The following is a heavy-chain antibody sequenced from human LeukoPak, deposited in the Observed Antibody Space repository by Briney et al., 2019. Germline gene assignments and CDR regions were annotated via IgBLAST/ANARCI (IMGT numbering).Heavy chain of an antibody. CDR3: AGRRYCSSTSCYRDYYYMDV. J-gene: IGHJ6*03. CDR2: INPHSGGT. Sequence: GASVKVSCKASGYTFTGYYMHWVRQAPGQGLEWMGWINPHSGGTNYAQKFQGRVTMTRDTSISTAYMELSRLRSDDTAVYYCAGRRYCSSTSCYRDYYYMDVWGKGTTVTVSS. CDR1: GYTFTGYY. D-gene: IGHD2-2*01. V-gene: IGHV1-2*02.